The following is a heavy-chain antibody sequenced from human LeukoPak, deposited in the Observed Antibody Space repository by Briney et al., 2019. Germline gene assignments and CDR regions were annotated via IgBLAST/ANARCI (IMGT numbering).Heavy chain of an antibody. Sequence: SETLSLTCXVSGGSISSYYWSWIRQAAGKGLEWIGRIYTSGSTNYNPSLKSRVTMSVDTSKNQFSLKLSSVTAADTAVYFCARDPCNSTSCHRRYGLDQWGRGTLVTVSS. D-gene: IGHD2-2*01. J-gene: IGHJ4*02. CDR1: GGSISSYY. V-gene: IGHV4-4*07. CDR3: ARDPCNSTSCHRRYGLDQ. CDR2: IYTSGST.